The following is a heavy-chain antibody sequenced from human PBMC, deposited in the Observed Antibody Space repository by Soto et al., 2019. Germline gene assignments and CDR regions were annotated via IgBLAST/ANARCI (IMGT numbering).Heavy chain of an antibody. D-gene: IGHD4-17*01. CDR3: GIDLSYGDYGVVGALDI. CDR1: GFTFSSYA. CDR2: ISYDGKNK. V-gene: IGHV3-30*04. J-gene: IGHJ3*02. Sequence: QVQLVESGGGVVQPGRSLRLSCAASGFTFSSYAMQWVRQAPGKGLEWVAVISYDGKNKYYGDFVKGRFTISRDDSKNTLYLQMNSLRAEDTAVYYCGIDLSYGDYGVVGALDIWGQGTTVTVSS.